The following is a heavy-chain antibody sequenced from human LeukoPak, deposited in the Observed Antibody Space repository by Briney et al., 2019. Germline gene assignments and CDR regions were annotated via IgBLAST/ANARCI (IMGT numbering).Heavy chain of an antibody. CDR3: ARDAVSTTRYSVY. D-gene: IGHD1-26*01. Sequence: GGSLRLSCAASGFTFSDYYMSWIRQAPGKGLEWVSYISSSDSTIYYADSVKGRFTISRDNAKNSLYLQMNSLRAEDTAVYYCARDAVSTTRYSVYWGQGTLVTVSS. J-gene: IGHJ4*02. V-gene: IGHV3-11*01. CDR1: GFTFSDYY. CDR2: ISSSDSTI.